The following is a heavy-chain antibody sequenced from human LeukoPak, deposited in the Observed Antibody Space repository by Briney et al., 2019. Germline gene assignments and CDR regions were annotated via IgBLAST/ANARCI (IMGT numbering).Heavy chain of an antibody. J-gene: IGHJ4*02. CDR3: AKEPYYYGSGDRVY. V-gene: IGHV3-30*18. CDR2: ISYDGNNK. CDR1: GFSFSRYG. Sequence: GGSLRLSCAASGFSFSRYGMHWVRQAPGKGLEWVTVISYDGNNKYYGDSVKGRFTISRDNSKNTLYLQMNSLSTEDAAVYYCAKEPYYYGSGDRVYWGQGTLVTVSS. D-gene: IGHD3-10*01.